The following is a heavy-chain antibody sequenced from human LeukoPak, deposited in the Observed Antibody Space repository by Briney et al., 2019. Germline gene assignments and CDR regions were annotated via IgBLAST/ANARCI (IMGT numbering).Heavy chain of an antibody. V-gene: IGHV4-34*01. CDR3: ARGGLLVPAAARFFGY. J-gene: IGHJ4*02. CDR2: INHSGST. Sequence: SETLSLTRAVYGGSFSGYYWSWIRQPPGKGLEWIGEINHSGSTNYNPSLKSRVTISVDTSQNQFSLKLSSVTAADTAVYYCARGGLLVPAAARFFGYWGQGTLVTVSS. D-gene: IGHD2-2*01. CDR1: GGSFSGYY.